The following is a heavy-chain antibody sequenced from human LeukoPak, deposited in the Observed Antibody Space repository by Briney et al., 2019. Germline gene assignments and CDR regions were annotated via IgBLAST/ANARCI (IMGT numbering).Heavy chain of an antibody. V-gene: IGHV3-11*01. J-gene: IGHJ5*02. CDR3: ARGGDYVGVAARIDL. CDR1: GFTFSDYY. D-gene: IGHD4-23*01. CDR2: ITTRANII. Sequence: GGSLRLSCVASGFTFSDYYMSWIRQTPGKGLEWSAYITTRANIIYHVDAVKGRFTVSADTAKNSLYLQMNNLRAEDTALYFCARGGDYVGVAARIDLWGQGTLVTVSS.